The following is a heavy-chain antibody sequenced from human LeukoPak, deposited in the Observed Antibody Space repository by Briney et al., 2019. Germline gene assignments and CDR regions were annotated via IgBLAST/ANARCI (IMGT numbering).Heavy chain of an antibody. V-gene: IGHV1-46*01. CDR3: AREGTLYCSGGSFYLDY. J-gene: IGHJ4*02. D-gene: IGHD2-15*01. Sequence: GASVKVSCKASGYTFTSYYMHWVRQAPGQGLEWMGIINPSGGSTSYAQKFQGRVTITADESTSTAYMELSSLRSEDTAVYYCAREGTLYCSGGSFYLDYWGQGTLVTVSS. CDR2: INPSGGST. CDR1: GYTFTSYY.